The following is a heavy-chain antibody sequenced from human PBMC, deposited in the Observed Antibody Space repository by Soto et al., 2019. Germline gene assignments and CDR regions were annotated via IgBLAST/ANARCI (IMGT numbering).Heavy chain of an antibody. CDR1: GGSISSSSYY. V-gene: IGHV4-39*07. CDR2: IYYSGST. D-gene: IGHD6-13*01. Sequence: LSLTCTVSGGSISSSSYYWGWIRQPPGKGLEWIGSIYYSGSTYYNPSLKSRVTISVDTSKNQFSLKLSSVTAADTAAYYCARDLSESGMGIAPYYYYYGMDVWGQGTTVTVSS. CDR3: ARDLSESGMGIAPYYYYYGMDV. J-gene: IGHJ6*02.